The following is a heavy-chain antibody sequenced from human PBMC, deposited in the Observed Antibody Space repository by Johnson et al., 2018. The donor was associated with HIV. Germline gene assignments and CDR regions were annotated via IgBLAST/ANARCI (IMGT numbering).Heavy chain of an antibody. CDR3: AREEVTIFGVAYDAFDI. CDR2: ISSSGSTI. J-gene: IGHJ3*02. V-gene: IGHV3-11*04. CDR1: GFTFSDYY. D-gene: IGHD3-3*01. Sequence: QVQLVESGGGLVKPGGSLRLSCAASGFTFSDYYMSWIRQAPGKGLEWVSYISSSGSTIYYADSVKGRFTISRDNTKNSLYLQMNSLRAEATAVYYCAREEVTIFGVAYDAFDIWGQGTMVTVSS.